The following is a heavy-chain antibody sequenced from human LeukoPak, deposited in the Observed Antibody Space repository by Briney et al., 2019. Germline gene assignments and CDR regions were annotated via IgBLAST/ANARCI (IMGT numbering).Heavy chain of an antibody. CDR3: ARGGNLRSLEWSPDDAFDI. D-gene: IGHD3-3*01. Sequence: GESLKISCKGSGYSFTSYWIGWVRQMPGKGLEWMGIVYPGDSDTRYSPSFQGQVTISADKSISTAYLQWSSLKASDTAMYYCARGGNLRSLEWSPDDAFDIWGQGTMVTVSS. V-gene: IGHV5-51*01. CDR2: VYPGDSDT. CDR1: GYSFTSYW. J-gene: IGHJ3*02.